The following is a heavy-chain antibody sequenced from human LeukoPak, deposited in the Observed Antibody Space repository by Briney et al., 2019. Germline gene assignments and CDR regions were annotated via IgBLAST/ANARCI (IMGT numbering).Heavy chain of an antibody. J-gene: IGHJ4*02. Sequence: SETLSLTYTVSGGSISSGFYYWSWIRQPAGKGLEWIGRIYTSGSTNYNPSLKSRVTISMDKSKNQISLRLTSVTAADTAVYYCARSPTKRVPGDYWGQGTLVTVSS. D-gene: IGHD2-2*01. CDR2: IYTSGST. CDR1: GGSISSGFYY. V-gene: IGHV4-61*02. CDR3: ARSPTKRVPGDY.